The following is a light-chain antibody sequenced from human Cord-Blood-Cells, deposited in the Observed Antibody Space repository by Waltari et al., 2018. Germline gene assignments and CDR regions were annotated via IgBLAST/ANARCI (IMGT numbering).Light chain of an antibody. CDR1: SSDVGGYNY. Sequence: QSALTQPPSASGSPGQSVNISCTGTSSDVGGYNYVSWYQQHPDKAPKLMIYEVSKRPSGVPDRFSGSKSGNTASLTVSGLQAEDEADYYCSSYAGSNNYVFGTGTKVTVL. V-gene: IGLV2-8*01. J-gene: IGLJ1*01. CDR3: SSYAGSNNYV. CDR2: EVS.